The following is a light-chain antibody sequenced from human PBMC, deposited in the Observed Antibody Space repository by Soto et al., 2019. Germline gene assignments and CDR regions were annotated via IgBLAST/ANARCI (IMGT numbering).Light chain of an antibody. CDR1: QSISSW. CDR3: QQFNNYPWT. Sequence: DIQMTQSPCTLSASVGDRVTITCRASQSISSWLAWYQQKPGKAPKLLIYKASSLESGVPSRFSGSGSGTEFTLTISSLQPDDFAPYYCQQFNNYPWTFGQGTRVEIK. J-gene: IGKJ1*01. V-gene: IGKV1-5*03. CDR2: KAS.